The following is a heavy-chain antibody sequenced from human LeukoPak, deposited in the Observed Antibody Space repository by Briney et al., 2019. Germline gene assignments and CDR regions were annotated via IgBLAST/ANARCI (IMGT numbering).Heavy chain of an antibody. CDR3: ARVLSGSWDWFDP. CDR1: GFTFSRYW. V-gene: IGHV3-74*01. CDR2: INPDGSTT. Sequence: GGSLRLSCAASGFTFSRYWIHWVRQAPGKGLEWVSRINPDGSTTTYADSVKGRFAISRDNAKNTVYLQMNSLRAEDTAVYYCARVLSGSWDWFDPWGQGTLVTVSS. D-gene: IGHD3-22*01. J-gene: IGHJ5*02.